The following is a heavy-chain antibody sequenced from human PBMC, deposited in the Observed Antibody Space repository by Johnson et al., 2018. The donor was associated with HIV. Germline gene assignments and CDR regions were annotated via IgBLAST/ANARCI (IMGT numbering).Heavy chain of an antibody. CDR1: GFTFSSSA. CDR2: ISGRGGST. CDR3: ARDRRGATIDDAFDI. J-gene: IGHJ3*02. V-gene: IGHV3-23*04. Sequence: VQLVESGGGLVQPGGSLRLSCAASGFTFSSSAMSWVRQAPGKGLEWVSGISGRGGSTYYADSVKGRFTISRDNSKNTLYLQMNSLRAEDTAVYYCARDRRGATIDDAFDIWGQGTMVTVSS. D-gene: IGHD1-26*01.